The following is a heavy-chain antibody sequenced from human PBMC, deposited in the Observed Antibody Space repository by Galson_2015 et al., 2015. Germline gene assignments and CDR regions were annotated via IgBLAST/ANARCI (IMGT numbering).Heavy chain of an antibody. D-gene: IGHD5-18*01. CDR3: ATGGYSSGLAPFDF. V-gene: IGHV3-30*01. CDR1: GFTFSSYA. CDR2: ISYDGSNK. J-gene: IGHJ4*02. Sequence: SLRLSCAASGFTFSSYAMHWVRQAPGKGLEWVAVISYDGSNKYYADSVKGRFTISRDNSKNTLYLVMTSLRAEDTAVYYCATGGYSSGLAPFDFGGQGTLVTVSS.